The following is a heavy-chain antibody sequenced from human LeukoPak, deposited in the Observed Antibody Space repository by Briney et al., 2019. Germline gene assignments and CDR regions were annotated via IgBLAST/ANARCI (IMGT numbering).Heavy chain of an antibody. CDR1: GFTVSSNY. CDR3: AIITMVRGVQFDY. J-gene: IGHJ4*02. D-gene: IGHD3-10*01. Sequence: PGGSLRLSCAASGFTVSSNYMSWVPQAPGKGLEWVSVIYSGGSTYYADSVKGRFTISRHNSKNKLYLQMNSLRAEDTAVYYCAIITMVRGVQFDYWGQGTLVTVSS. CDR2: IYSGGST. V-gene: IGHV3-53*04.